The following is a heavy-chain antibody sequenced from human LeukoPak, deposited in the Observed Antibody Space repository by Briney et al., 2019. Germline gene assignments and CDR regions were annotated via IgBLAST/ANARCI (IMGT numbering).Heavy chain of an antibody. V-gene: IGHV3-21*01. Sequence: PGGSLRLSCAASGFTFSSYSMSWVRQAPGRGLEWVSSISSGSSYIYYADSVKGRFTISRDNAKNSLYLQMSSLRAEDTAVYYCAGENDLTPNDAFDIWGQGTMVTVSS. J-gene: IGHJ3*02. CDR1: GFTFSSYS. CDR2: ISSGSSYI. CDR3: AGENDLTPNDAFDI.